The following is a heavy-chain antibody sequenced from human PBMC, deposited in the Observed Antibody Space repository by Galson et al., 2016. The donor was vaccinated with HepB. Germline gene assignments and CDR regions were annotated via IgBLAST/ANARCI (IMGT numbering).Heavy chain of an antibody. D-gene: IGHD3-3*01. CDR3: ARHKVYDFGYGYVDP. V-gene: IGHV4-39*01. Sequence: LSLTCTVSGGSISSSNYYWGWLRQPPGKGLQWIGSIYYSGSTYYNPSLKSRVTMSVDTSKNLFSLKLSSVTAADTSVYYCARHKVYDFGYGYVDPWGQGPLGTVSS. CDR2: IYYSGST. CDR1: GGSISSSNYY. J-gene: IGHJ5*02.